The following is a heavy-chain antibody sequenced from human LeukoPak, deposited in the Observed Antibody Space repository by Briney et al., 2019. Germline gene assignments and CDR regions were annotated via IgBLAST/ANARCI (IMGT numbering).Heavy chain of an antibody. J-gene: IGHJ6*02. CDR3: ARDLATRGYSGYDWGPPGDYYGMDV. CDR2: IYSGGST. CDR1: GFTVSSNY. Sequence: GGSLRLSCAASGFTVSSNYMSWVRQAPGKGLEWVSVIYSGGSTYYADSVKGRFTISRDNSKNTLYLQMNSLRAEDTAVYYCARDLATRGYSGYDWGPPGDYYGMDVWGQGTTVTVSS. D-gene: IGHD5-12*01. V-gene: IGHV3-53*01.